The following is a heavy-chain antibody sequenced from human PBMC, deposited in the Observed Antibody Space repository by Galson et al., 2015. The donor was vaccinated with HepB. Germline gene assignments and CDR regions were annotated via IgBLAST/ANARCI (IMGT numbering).Heavy chain of an antibody. CDR1: GFSLHSYG. J-gene: IGHJ4*02. V-gene: IGHV3-30*03. D-gene: IGHD2-2*01. CDR2: VSYDGITK. CDR3: AGGRNYYASTGSYDD. Sequence: YLRLSCAASGFSLHSYGMHWVRQAPGSGLEWVAVVSYDGITKYYRESLKGRFSISRDNSRNTLYLQIDSPRVEDTAVYYCAGGRNYYASTGSYDDWGQGTLVTVSS.